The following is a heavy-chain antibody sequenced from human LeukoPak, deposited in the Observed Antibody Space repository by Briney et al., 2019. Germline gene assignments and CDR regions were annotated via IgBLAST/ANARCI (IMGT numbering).Heavy chain of an antibody. CDR1: GGTFSSYA. V-gene: IGHV1-69*13. CDR2: LIPIFGTA. CDR3: ARGLGWELLGAFDI. Sequence: SVKVSCKASGGTFSSYAISWVRQAPGQGLEWMGGLIPIFGTANYAQKFQGRVTITADQSTSTAYMELSSLRSEDTAVYYCARGLGWELLGAFDIWGQGTMVTVSS. D-gene: IGHD1-26*01. J-gene: IGHJ3*02.